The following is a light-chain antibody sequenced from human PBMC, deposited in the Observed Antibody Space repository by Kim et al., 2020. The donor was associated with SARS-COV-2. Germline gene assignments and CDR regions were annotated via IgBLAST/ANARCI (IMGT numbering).Light chain of an antibody. V-gene: IGKV1-5*01. CDR2: DAS. J-gene: IGKJ2*01. CDR3: QQYNTYSRGT. CDR1: QNINKY. Sequence: ASVGDRVTITCRASQNINKYLAWHQQKPGRAPSLLMYDASILESGVPSRFSGSGSGTEFTLTISSLQPDDFATYYCQQYNTYSRGTFGQGTKLEI.